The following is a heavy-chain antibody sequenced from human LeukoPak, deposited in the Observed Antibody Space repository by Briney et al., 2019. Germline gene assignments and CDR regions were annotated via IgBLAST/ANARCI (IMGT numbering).Heavy chain of an antibody. CDR2: IKQDGSEK. J-gene: IGHJ4*02. D-gene: IGHD2-21*01. Sequence: GGSLRLSCAASGFTFSAYWMSWVRQAPGKGLEWVANIKQDGSEKYYVDSVKGRFTISRDTAKNSLYLQMNSLRAEDTAVYYCARDGCGGDCFHTYFDYWGQGTLVTVSS. CDR1: GFTFSAYW. CDR3: ARDGCGGDCFHTYFDY. V-gene: IGHV3-7*01.